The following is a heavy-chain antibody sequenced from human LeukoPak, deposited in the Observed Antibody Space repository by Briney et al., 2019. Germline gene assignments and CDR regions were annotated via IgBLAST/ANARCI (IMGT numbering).Heavy chain of an antibody. Sequence: ASVKVSCKASGYTFTSYGISWVRQAPGQGLEWMGWINPNSGGTNYAQKFQGRVTMTRDTSISTAYMELSRLRSDDTAVYYCARAATLDFWSGYYTGTYYYYYYMDVWGKGTTVTVSS. V-gene: IGHV1-2*02. J-gene: IGHJ6*03. CDR1: GYTFTSYG. D-gene: IGHD3-3*01. CDR3: ARAATLDFWSGYYTGTYYYYYYMDV. CDR2: INPNSGGT.